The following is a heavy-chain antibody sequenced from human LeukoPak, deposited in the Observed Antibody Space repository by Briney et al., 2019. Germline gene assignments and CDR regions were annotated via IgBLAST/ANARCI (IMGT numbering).Heavy chain of an antibody. CDR1: GDSISSYY. Sequence: PSETLSLTCTVSGDSISSYYWSWIRQPPGKGLEWIGYIYYSGSTNYNPSLKSRVTISVDTSKNQFSLKLSSVTAADTAVYYCARAPITIFGVVTGWFDPWGQGTLVTVSS. D-gene: IGHD3-3*01. V-gene: IGHV4-59*01. J-gene: IGHJ5*02. CDR3: ARAPITIFGVVTGWFDP. CDR2: IYYSGST.